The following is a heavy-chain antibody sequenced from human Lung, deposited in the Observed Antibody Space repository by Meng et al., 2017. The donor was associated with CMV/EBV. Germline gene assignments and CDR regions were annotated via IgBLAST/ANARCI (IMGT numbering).Heavy chain of an antibody. D-gene: IGHD2-2*01. CDR1: GYTFTGYY. CDR2: INPNSGGT. Sequence: ASXXVSCKASGYTFTGYYIHWVRQAPGQGLEYMGWINPNSGGTHYAQKFQGRVTMTRDTSISTAYMELNRLRSDDTAVYYCARGDLIVVVPATIPRVGMAVWGPGNXV. V-gene: IGHV1-2*02. J-gene: IGHJ6*01. CDR3: ARGDLIVVVPATIPRVGMAV.